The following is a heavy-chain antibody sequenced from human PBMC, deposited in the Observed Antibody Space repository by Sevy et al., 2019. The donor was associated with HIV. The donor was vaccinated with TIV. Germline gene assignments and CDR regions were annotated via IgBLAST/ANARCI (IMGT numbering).Heavy chain of an antibody. CDR2: ISSSSSTI. D-gene: IGHD3-22*01. J-gene: IGHJ1*01. V-gene: IGHV3-48*02. CDR1: GFTFSSYS. CDR3: VPHYYDSSSYYFGAEYFQH. Sequence: GGSLRLSCAASGFTFSSYSMNWVRQAPGKGLEWVSYISSSSSTIYYAHSVKGRFTISRDNAKNSLYLQMNSLRDEDTAVYYCVPHYYDSSSYYFGAEYFQHWGQGTLVTVSS.